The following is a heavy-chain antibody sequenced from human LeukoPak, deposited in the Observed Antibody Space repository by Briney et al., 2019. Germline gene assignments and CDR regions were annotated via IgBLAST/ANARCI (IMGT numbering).Heavy chain of an antibody. V-gene: IGHV4-30-4*08. Sequence: PSETLSLTCTVSGGSISSGGYYWSWIRQPPGKGLEWIGYIYYSGSTYYNPSLKSRVTISVDTSKNQFSLKLSSVTAADTAVYYCARAAPPLYSSSTPFDYWGQGTLVTVSS. D-gene: IGHD6-13*01. CDR1: GGSISSGGYY. CDR2: IYYSGST. CDR3: ARAAPPLYSSSTPFDY. J-gene: IGHJ4*02.